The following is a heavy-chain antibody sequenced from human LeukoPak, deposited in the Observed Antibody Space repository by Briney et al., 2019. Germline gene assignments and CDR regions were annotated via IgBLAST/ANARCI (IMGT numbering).Heavy chain of an antibody. D-gene: IGHD2-8*01. V-gene: IGHV1-2*06. CDR2: INPNSGGT. CDR1: GYTFTSYY. J-gene: IGHJ4*02. Sequence: ASVKVSCKASGYTFTSYYMHWVRQAPGQGLEWMGRINPNSGGTNYAQKFQGRVTMTRDTSISTAYMELSRLRSDDTAVYYCARGIRNIVLMVYAIGYWGQGTLVTVSS. CDR3: ARGIRNIVLMVYAIGY.